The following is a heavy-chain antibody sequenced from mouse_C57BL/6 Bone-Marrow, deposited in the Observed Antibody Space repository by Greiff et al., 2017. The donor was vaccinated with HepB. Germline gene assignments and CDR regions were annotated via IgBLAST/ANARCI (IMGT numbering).Heavy chain of an antibody. D-gene: IGHD1-1*01. CDR3: ARRGTTVVAPFDY. CDR1: GYAFSSYW. CDR2: IYPGDGDT. J-gene: IGHJ2*01. V-gene: IGHV1-80*01. Sequence: VKLVESGAELVKPGASVKISCKASGYAFSSYWMNWVKQRPGKGLEWIGQIYPGDGDTNYNGKFKGKATLTADKSSSTAYMQLSSLTSEDSAVYFCARRGTTVVAPFDYWGQGTTLTVSS.